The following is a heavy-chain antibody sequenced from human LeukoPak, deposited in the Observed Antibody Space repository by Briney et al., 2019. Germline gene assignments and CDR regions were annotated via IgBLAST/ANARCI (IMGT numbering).Heavy chain of an antibody. CDR1: GYTFSNHW. V-gene: IGHV5-51*01. D-gene: IGHD3-9*01. J-gene: IGHJ4*02. CDR3: ARHFDILTAYFDY. CDR2: INPSDSDT. Sequence: GESLKISCKGSGYTFSNHWIAWVRQMPGKGLEWMGIINPSDSDTRYSPSFQGQVTISVDKSINTAYLQWSSLKASDTAIYYCARHFDILTAYFDYWGQGTPVTVSS.